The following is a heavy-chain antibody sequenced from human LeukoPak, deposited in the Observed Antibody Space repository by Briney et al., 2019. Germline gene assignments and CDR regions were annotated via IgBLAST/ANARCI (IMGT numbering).Heavy chain of an antibody. Sequence: ETLSLTCTVSGGSIRRSSYYWGWIRQPPGKGLEWVSAISGSGGSTYYADSVKGRFTISRDNSKNTLYLQMNSLRAEDTAVYYCAKAANEWELLAGYFDYWGQGTLVTVSS. CDR3: AKAANEWELLAGYFDY. CDR2: ISGSGGST. J-gene: IGHJ4*02. V-gene: IGHV3-23*01. CDR1: GGSIRRSSYY. D-gene: IGHD1-26*01.